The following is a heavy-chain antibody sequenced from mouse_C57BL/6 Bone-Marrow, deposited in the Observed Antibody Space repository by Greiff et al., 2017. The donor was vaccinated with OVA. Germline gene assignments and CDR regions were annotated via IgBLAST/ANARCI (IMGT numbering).Heavy chain of an antibody. Sequence: QVQLQQSGAELVRPGASVKMSCKASGYTFTSYNMHWVKQTPRQGLEWIGAIYPGNGDTSYNQKFKGKATLTVDKSSSTAYMQLSRLTYEDSAVYVCARSARYSNYVAYWGQGTLVTVSA. CDR1: GYTFTSYN. CDR2: IYPGNGDT. CDR3: ARSARYSNYVAY. D-gene: IGHD2-5*01. V-gene: IGHV1-12*01. J-gene: IGHJ3*01.